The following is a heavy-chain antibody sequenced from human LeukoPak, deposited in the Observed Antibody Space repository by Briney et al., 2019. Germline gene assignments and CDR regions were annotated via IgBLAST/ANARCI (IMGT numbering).Heavy chain of an antibody. CDR1: GYTFNSYG. CDR2: ISSYNGNT. V-gene: IGHV1-18*01. Sequence: ASVKVSCKASGYTFNSYGISWVRQAPGQGLEWMGGISSYNGNTDYAQKFQGRVTMTTDTSTSTAYMELRTLRSDDTDVYYCARVLDWYSGSSGAFDYWGQGTLVTVSS. CDR3: ARVLDWYSGSSGAFDY. J-gene: IGHJ4*02. D-gene: IGHD1-26*01.